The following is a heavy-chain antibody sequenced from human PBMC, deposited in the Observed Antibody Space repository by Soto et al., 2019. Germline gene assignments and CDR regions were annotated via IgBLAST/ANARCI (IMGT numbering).Heavy chain of an antibody. CDR1: GFTFDDYA. V-gene: IGHV3-9*01. Sequence: EVQLVESGGGLVQPGRSLRLSCAASGFTFDDYAMHWVRQAPGKGLEWVSGISWNSSSIGYADSVKGRFTISRDNAKNSLYLQMNSLRAEDTALYYCAKDNYGSGEIGYWGQGTLVTVSS. D-gene: IGHD3-10*01. CDR2: ISWNSSSI. CDR3: AKDNYGSGEIGY. J-gene: IGHJ4*02.